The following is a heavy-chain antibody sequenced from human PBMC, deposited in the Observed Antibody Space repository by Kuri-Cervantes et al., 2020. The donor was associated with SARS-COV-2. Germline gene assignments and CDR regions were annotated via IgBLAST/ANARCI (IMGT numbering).Heavy chain of an antibody. CDR3: ATDRVGVHDN. Sequence: GESLKISCAASGFTFSSCVLHWVRQAPGKGLEWVAIISYDGSNKAYADSVKGRFTISRDNSKNTLYLQMNSLRAEDTAVYYCATDRVGVHDNWGQGTLVTVSS. CDR2: ISYDGSNK. V-gene: IGHV3-30-3*01. J-gene: IGHJ4*02. D-gene: IGHD2-21*01. CDR1: GFTFSSCV.